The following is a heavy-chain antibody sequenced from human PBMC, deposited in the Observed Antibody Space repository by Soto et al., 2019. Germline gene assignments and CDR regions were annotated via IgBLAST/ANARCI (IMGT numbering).Heavy chain of an antibody. J-gene: IGHJ3*02. D-gene: IGHD2-15*01. V-gene: IGHV3-49*03. CDR1: GFTFGDYA. CDR2: IRSKAYGGTT. Sequence: GGSLRLSCTASGFTFGDYAMSWFRQAPGKGLEWVGFIRSKAYGGTTEYAASVKGRFTISRDDSKSIAYLQMNSLKTEDTAVYYCTRDAAPGTFDIWGQGTMVTVSS. CDR3: TRDAAPGTFDI.